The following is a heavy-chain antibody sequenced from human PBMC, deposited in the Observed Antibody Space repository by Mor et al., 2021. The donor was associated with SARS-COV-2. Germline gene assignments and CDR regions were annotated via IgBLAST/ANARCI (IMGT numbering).Heavy chain of an antibody. Sequence: GRFTISRDNAKNSLYMQMNSLRAEDTAVNYCARAYYYDSSGYYYDAFDIWGQGTMVTVSS. D-gene: IGHD3-22*01. CDR3: ARAYYYDSSGYYYDAFDI. J-gene: IGHJ3*02. V-gene: IGHV3-11*01.